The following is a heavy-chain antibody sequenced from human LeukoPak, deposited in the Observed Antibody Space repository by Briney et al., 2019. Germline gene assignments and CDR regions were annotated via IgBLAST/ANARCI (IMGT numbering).Heavy chain of an antibody. Sequence: PSETLSLTCTVSGGSISSYYWSWIRQPPGKGLEWVSYISSSGSTIYYADSVKGRFTISRDNAKNSLYLQMNSLRAEDTAVYYCARDQGWNDSFDYWGQGTLVTVSS. V-gene: IGHV3-11*01. D-gene: IGHD1-1*01. J-gene: IGHJ4*02. CDR3: ARDQGWNDSFDY. CDR1: GGSISSYY. CDR2: ISSSGSTI.